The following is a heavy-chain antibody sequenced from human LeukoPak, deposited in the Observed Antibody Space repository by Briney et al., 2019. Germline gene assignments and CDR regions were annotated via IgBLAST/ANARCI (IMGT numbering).Heavy chain of an antibody. Sequence: ASVKVSCKVSAYTLTELSMHWVRQAPGKGLEWMGGLDPEDGETIYAQKFQGRVTMTEDTSTDTAYMELSSLRSEDTAVYYCATDIRSRMWIPDAFDIWGQGTMVSVSS. V-gene: IGHV1-24*01. D-gene: IGHD5-12*01. CDR3: ATDIRSRMWIPDAFDI. J-gene: IGHJ3*02. CDR2: LDPEDGET. CDR1: AYTLTELS.